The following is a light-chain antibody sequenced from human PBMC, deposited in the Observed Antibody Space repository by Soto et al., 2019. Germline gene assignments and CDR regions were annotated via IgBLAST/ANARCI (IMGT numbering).Light chain of an antibody. CDR1: SSDVGNYNF. CDR2: EVT. Sequence: QSALTQPASVSGSPGQSITISCTGTSSDVGNYNFVSWYQHHPGKAPQLLIYEVTKRPSGVSDRFSGSKSGNTASLTISGLQAEDEADYFCCSYSRSTLFCVFGGGTKVTVL. J-gene: IGLJ3*02. CDR3: CSYSRSTLFCV. V-gene: IGLV2-14*02.